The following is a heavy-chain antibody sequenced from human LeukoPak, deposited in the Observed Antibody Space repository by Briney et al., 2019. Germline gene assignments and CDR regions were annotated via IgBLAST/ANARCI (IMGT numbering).Heavy chain of an antibody. CDR1: GFTFSDYY. D-gene: IGHD2-15*01. Sequence: GGSLRLSCAASGFTFSDYYMSWIRQAPGKGLEWVSYISSSGSTIYYADSVKGRFTISKDNAKNSLYLQMNSLRAEDTAVYYCAREALVAPAFDIWGQGTMVTVSS. J-gene: IGHJ3*02. CDR2: ISSSGSTI. V-gene: IGHV3-11*01. CDR3: AREALVAPAFDI.